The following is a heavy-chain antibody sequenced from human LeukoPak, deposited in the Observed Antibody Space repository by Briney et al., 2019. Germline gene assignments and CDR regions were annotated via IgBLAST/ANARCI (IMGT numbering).Heavy chain of an antibody. V-gene: IGHV4-59*01. CDR3: ARGLSCGSTTCYGGVMPVAVNYFYYYMDV. D-gene: IGHD2-2*01. Sequence: PSETLSLTCTVSGGSISSYYWSWIRQPPGKGLEWIRHIYYSGSTNYNLSLKSRVTISVDTSKNQFSLKLSSVTAADTAVYYCARGLSCGSTTCYGGVMPVAVNYFYYYMDVWGKGTTATVSS. J-gene: IGHJ6*03. CDR2: IYYSGST. CDR1: GGSISSYY.